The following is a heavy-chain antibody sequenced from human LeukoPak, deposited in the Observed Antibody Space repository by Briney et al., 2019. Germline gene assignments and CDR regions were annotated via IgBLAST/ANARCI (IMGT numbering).Heavy chain of an antibody. Sequence: GRSLRLSCAASGFIFRSYAMHWVRQAPGKGLEWVAVVSYDGSNKYYAESVKGRFTISRDNSKNTLYLQMNSLRAEDTAVYYCARDLGPGYCSGGSCSYFAYWGQGTLFTVSS. J-gene: IGHJ4*02. CDR2: VSYDGSNK. D-gene: IGHD2-15*01. CDR1: GFIFRSYA. V-gene: IGHV3-30*01. CDR3: ARDLGPGYCSGGSCSYFAY.